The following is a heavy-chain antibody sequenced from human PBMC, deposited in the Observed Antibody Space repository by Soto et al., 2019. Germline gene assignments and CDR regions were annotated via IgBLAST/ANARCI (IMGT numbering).Heavy chain of an antibody. CDR1: GGSITSSGYY. J-gene: IGHJ4*02. V-gene: IGHV4-31*03. CDR2: TSNSGST. D-gene: IGHD2-2*01. CDR3: ARGGGSTKVDY. Sequence: QVQLQESGPGLVKPSQTLSLTCTVSGGSITSSGYYWSWIRQHPGEGLEWIGFTSNSGSTSYNPSRKSRVTIPVAPSSTQFSLNLKSVTAADTAVYYCARGGGSTKVDYWGQGTLVTVSP.